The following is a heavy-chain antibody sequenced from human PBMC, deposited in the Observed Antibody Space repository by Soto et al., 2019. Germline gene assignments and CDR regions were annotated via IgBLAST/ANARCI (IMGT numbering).Heavy chain of an antibody. V-gene: IGHV4-4*02. CDR1: SGSIDNVYW. Sequence: PSETLSLTCAVSSGSIDNVYWWSWVRQSPGKGLEWIGETSHDGVTNYNPSLKGRVTISVDKSKNQFSLDLSSVTAADTAVYYCARDQGLGVAGFEHCGQGTLVTVSS. CDR3: ARDQGLGVAGFEH. D-gene: IGHD6-19*01. CDR2: TSHDGVT. J-gene: IGHJ4*02.